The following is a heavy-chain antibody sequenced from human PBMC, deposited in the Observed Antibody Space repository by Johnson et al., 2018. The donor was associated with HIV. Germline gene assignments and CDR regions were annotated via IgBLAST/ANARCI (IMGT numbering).Heavy chain of an antibody. CDR3: ANSPRSPSGSYPHAPDASVWDI. CDR2: IKQDGSEK. D-gene: IGHD1-26*01. CDR1: GFTFSRYG. Sequence: QVQLVESGGGVVQPGRSLRLSCAASGFTFSRYGMHWVRQAPGKGLEWVANIKQDGSEKYYVDSVKGRFTISRDNSKNTLYLQRNSLRAEDTAVYYCANSPRSPSGSYPHAPDASVWDIWGQGTMLTVSS. J-gene: IGHJ3*02. V-gene: IGHV3-33*06.